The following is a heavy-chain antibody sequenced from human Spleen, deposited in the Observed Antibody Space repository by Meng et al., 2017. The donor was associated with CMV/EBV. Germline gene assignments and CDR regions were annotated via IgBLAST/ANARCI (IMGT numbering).Heavy chain of an antibody. V-gene: IGHV1-69*06. J-gene: IGHJ1*01. CDR2: IIPILATA. Sequence: TFSTFAVSWVRQAPGQGLEWVGGIIPILATANYAQKFQGRVTITADKSTSTAYMELSGLRSEDTAVYYCAEGHCSTSNCYHSDYFQGWGQGTLVTVSS. D-gene: IGHD2-2*01. CDR3: AEGHCSTSNCYHSDYFQG. CDR1: TFSTFA.